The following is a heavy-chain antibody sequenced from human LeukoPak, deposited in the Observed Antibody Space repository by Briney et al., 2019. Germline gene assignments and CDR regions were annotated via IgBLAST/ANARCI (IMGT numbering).Heavy chain of an antibody. J-gene: IGHJ4*02. Sequence: GGSLRLSCAASGFTFSSYAMHWVRQAPSKGLEWVAVISYDGSNKYYADSVKGRFTISRDNSKNTLYLQMNSLGAEDTAVYYCARDYDSSGYVDYWGQGTLVTVSS. CDR1: GFTFSSYA. D-gene: IGHD3-22*01. CDR3: ARDYDSSGYVDY. V-gene: IGHV3-30*01. CDR2: ISYDGSNK.